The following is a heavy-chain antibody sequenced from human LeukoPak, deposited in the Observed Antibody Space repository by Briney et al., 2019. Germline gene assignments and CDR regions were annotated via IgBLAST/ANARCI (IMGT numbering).Heavy chain of an antibody. J-gene: IGHJ6*02. V-gene: IGHV1-69*01. CDR1: GGTFSSYA. D-gene: IGHD2-15*01. CDR2: IISIFGTA. CDR3: ARGPDIVVVVAATDYYYGMDV. Sequence: SVKVSCKASGGTFSSYAISWVRQAPGQGLEWMGGIISIFGTANYAQKFQGRVTITADESTSTAYMELSSLRSEDTAVYYCARGPDIVVVVAATDYYYGMDVWGQGTTVTVSS.